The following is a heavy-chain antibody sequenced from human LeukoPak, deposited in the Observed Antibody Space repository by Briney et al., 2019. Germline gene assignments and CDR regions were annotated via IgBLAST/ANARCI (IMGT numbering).Heavy chain of an antibody. J-gene: IGHJ4*02. CDR2: IDYSGTT. D-gene: IGHD1-1*01. CDR1: GYSISSSSGYY. CDR3: ARHDPWRY. Sequence: SETLSLTCTVSGYSISSSSGYYWGWIRQPPGKGLEWIGSIDYSGTTYYNVSLKSRLTISVDTSKNQFSLKLSSVTAADTAVYYCARHDPWRYWGQGTLVTVSS. V-gene: IGHV4-39*01.